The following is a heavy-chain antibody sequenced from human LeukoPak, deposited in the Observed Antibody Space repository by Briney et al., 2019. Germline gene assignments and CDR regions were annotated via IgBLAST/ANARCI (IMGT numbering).Heavy chain of an antibody. CDR2: IYHSGST. V-gene: IGHV4-30-2*01. D-gene: IGHD1-1*01. J-gene: IGHJ4*02. CDR1: GGSISSGGYY. CDR3: ARDQAWNLDY. Sequence: SETLSLTCTVSGGSISSGGYYWSWIRQPPGKGLEWIGYIYHSGSTYYNPSLKSRVTISVDTSKNQFSLKLSSVTAADTAVYYCARDQAWNLDYWGQGTLVTVSS.